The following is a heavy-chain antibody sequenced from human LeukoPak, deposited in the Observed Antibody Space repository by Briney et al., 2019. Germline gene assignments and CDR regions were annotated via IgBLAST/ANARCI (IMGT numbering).Heavy chain of an antibody. Sequence: ASVKVSCKASGYAFLDYGISWLRQAPGQGLEWVGWVGPYNGKTQYLQKLQGRVTLTTDTLTNTAFMELTGLSPDDTAFYYCTRDFSAKMATITDIWGQGTLVVVSS. CDR1: GYAFLDYG. D-gene: IGHD5-24*01. V-gene: IGHV1-18*01. CDR2: VGPYNGKT. J-gene: IGHJ4*02. CDR3: TRDFSAKMATITDI.